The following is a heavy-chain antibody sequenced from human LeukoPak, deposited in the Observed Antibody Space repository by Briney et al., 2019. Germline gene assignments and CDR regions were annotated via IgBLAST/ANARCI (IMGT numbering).Heavy chain of an antibody. J-gene: IGHJ4*02. CDR1: GGSFSGYY. CDR2: INHRGNT. D-gene: IGHD3-16*01. Sequence: SETLSLTCAVYGGSFSGYYWSWIRQPPGKGLEWIGEINHRGNTNYNPSLKSRVTISVDTSKNQFSLNLRSVTAADTAVYYCARDPKWAFGGPNGGDLDYWGRGTPVTVSS. CDR3: ARDPKWAFGGPNGGDLDY. V-gene: IGHV4-34*01.